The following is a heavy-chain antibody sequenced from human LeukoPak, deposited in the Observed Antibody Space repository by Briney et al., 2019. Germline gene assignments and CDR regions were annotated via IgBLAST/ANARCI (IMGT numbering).Heavy chain of an antibody. J-gene: IGHJ5*02. CDR1: GGSISSYY. CDR2: IYYSGST. CDR3: ARYSKGYCSSTSCYNWFDP. Sequence: PSETLSLTCTVSGGSISSYYWSWIRQPPGKGLEWIGYIYYSGSTNYNPCLKSRVTISVDTSKNQFSLKLSSVTAADTAVYYCARYSKGYCSSTSCYNWFDPWGQGTLVTVSS. D-gene: IGHD2-2*01. V-gene: IGHV4-59*01.